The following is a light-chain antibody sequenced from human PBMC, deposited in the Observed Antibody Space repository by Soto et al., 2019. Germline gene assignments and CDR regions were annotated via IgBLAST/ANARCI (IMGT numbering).Light chain of an antibody. CDR3: QQYGSSLFT. V-gene: IGKV3-20*01. CDR1: QSIANRY. CDR2: GAT. J-gene: IGKJ4*01. Sequence: EIGLTQSPGSLSLSPGERATLSCRASQSIANRYLAWYQQKPGQAPRLLIYGATSRATGIPDRFSGSGSGTDFTLTISRLEPEDFAVYYCQQYGSSLFTFGGGTKVDIK.